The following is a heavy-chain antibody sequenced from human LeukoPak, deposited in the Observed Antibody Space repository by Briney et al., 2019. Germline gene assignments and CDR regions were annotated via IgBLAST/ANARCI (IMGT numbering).Heavy chain of an antibody. J-gene: IGHJ4*02. CDR1: GFTFRHYD. V-gene: IGHV3-23*01. Sequence: PGGSLRLSCVASGFTFRHYDMSWVRQAPGKGLEWVSSINTSGGSTYYADSLQGRFTISRDNSKNTLHLQMNSLRAEDTAVYYCAKYLFGSYWGQGTLVTVSS. D-gene: IGHD3-10*02. CDR2: INTSGGST. CDR3: AKYLFGSY.